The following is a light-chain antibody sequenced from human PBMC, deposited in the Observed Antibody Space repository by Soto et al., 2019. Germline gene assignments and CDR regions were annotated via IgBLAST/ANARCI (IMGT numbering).Light chain of an antibody. V-gene: IGLV2-14*01. J-gene: IGLJ1*01. Sequence: QSALTQPASVSGSPGQSITISCTGTSSDVGGYNYVSWYQQHPGKAPKLMIYDVSNRPSGVSNRFSGSKSGNTASLTISGLQPEHEADYDCSSYTSSSTLLYVFGPGTKLTVL. CDR1: SSDVGGYNY. CDR3: SSYTSSSTLLYV. CDR2: DVS.